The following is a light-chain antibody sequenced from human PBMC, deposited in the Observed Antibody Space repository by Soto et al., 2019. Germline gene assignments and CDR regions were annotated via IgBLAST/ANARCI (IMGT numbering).Light chain of an antibody. CDR2: GAS. CDR3: QQYCSSAGT. Sequence: EIVLTQSPGTLSLSPGERATLSCRASQSVSRSYLAWYQQKTGQAPRLLIYGASSRATGIPDRFSGSGSGTDFTLTISRLETEDFAVYYCQQYCSSAGTVRQGTNVEIK. CDR1: QSVSRSY. J-gene: IGKJ1*01. V-gene: IGKV3-20*01.